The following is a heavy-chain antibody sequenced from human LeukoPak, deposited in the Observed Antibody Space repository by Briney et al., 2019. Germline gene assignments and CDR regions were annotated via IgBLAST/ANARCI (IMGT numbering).Heavy chain of an antibody. CDR1: GYTFTGYY. D-gene: IGHD6-6*01. J-gene: IGHJ4*02. CDR2: INPNSGGT. V-gene: IGHV1-2*02. CDR3: ARAGIGKSYSSSSALYY. Sequence: ASVKVSCKASGYTFTGYYMHWVRQAPGQGLEWMGWINPNSGGTNYAQKFQGRVTMTRDTSIGTAYMELSRLRSDDTAVYYCARAGIGKSYSSSSALYYWGQGTLVTVSS.